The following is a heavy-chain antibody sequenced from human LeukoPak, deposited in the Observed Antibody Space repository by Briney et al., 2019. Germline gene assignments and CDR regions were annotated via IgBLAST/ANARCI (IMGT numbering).Heavy chain of an antibody. CDR3: ARDSPSGSYWDY. D-gene: IGHD1-26*01. CDR2: IIPIFGTA. V-gene: IGHV1-69*05. CDR1: GGTFSSYA. J-gene: IGHJ4*02. Sequence: ASVKVSCKASGGTFSSYAISWVRQAPGQGLEWMGGIIPIFGTANYAQKFQGRVTITTDESTSTAYMELSSLRSEDTAVYYCARDSPSGSYWDYWGQGTLVTVSS.